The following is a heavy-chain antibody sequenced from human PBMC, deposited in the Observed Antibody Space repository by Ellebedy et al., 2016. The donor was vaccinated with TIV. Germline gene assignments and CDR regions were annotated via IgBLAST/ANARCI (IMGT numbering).Heavy chain of an antibody. CDR2: IWYDGVNI. CDR3: ARDRDSYDNSGYLGY. V-gene: IGHV3-33*01. CDR1: GFTFTTYG. Sequence: PGGSLRLSCAASGFTFTTYGMHWVRQAPGKGLERVAVIWYDGVNIYYTASVKGRFTISRDNSKNTLYLQMNSLRAEDTAVYYCARDRDSYDNSGYLGYWGQGTLVSVSS. D-gene: IGHD3-22*01. J-gene: IGHJ4*02.